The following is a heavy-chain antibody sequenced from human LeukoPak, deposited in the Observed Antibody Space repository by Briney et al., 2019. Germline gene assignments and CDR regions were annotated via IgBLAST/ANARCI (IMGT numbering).Heavy chain of an antibody. CDR3: AKARGSSVYEQFDY. CDR1: GFAFSTYA. CDR2: ISTSGRAT. J-gene: IGHJ4*02. V-gene: IGHV3-23*01. D-gene: IGHD5/OR15-5a*01. Sequence: QPGGSLRLSCAASGFAFSTYAMTWVRHAPEKGPQWVSTISTSGRATYYADSVEGRFTISRDNSKNTLYLQMNSLRADDTAVYYCAKARGSSVYEQFDYWGQGTQVTVSP.